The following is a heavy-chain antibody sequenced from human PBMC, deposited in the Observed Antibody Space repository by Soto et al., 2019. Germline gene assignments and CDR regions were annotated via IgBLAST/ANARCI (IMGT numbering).Heavy chain of an antibody. CDR1: GFTFSSYA. Sequence: EVQLLESGGGLVQPGGSLRLSCAASGFTFSSYAMSWVRQAPGKGLEWVSAISGSGGSTYYADSVKGRFTISRDNSKNTLYLHMNSLRAEDTAVYYATGYCSNTSCYIDYYYYYGMDVWGQGTTVTVSS. V-gene: IGHV3-23*01. J-gene: IGHJ6*02. CDR2: ISGSGGST. D-gene: IGHD2-2*02. CDR3: TGYCSNTSCYIDYYYYYGMDV.